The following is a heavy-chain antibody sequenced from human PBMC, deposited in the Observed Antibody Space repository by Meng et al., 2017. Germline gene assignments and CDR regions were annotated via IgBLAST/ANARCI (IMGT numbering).Heavy chain of an antibody. J-gene: IGHJ5*02. V-gene: IGHV2-5*02. CDR1: GFSLSTSGVG. Sequence: QITLKESGPTLVKSTQTLTLTCTFSGFSLSTSGVGVGLIGQHPGKSLEWLALMFLGDDNRYSPSLQSRLTITKDTSKNQVVLTMTDMDPVDTATYYCAHRGLASFNWFDPWGQGTLVTVSS. D-gene: IGHD2-15*01. CDR2: MFLGDDN. CDR3: AHRGLASFNWFDP.